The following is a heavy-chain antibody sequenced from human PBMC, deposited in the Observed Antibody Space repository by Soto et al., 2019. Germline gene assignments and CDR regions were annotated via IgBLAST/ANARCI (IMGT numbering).Heavy chain of an antibody. V-gene: IGHV3-21*01. D-gene: IGHD4-17*01. CDR1: GFTFSSYS. CDR2: ISSSSSYI. J-gene: IGHJ5*02. CDR3: ARDKGGYGDYVTPFCWFDP. Sequence: GALRLSCAASGFTFSSYSMNWVRQAPGKGLEWVSSISSSSSYIYYADSLKGRFTISRDNAKNSLYLQMNSLRAEDTAVYYCARDKGGYGDYVTPFCWFDPWGQGTLVTVSS.